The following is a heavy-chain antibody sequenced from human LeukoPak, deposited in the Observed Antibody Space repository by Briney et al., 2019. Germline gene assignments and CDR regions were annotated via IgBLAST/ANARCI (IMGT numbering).Heavy chain of an antibody. V-gene: IGHV3-23*01. CDR3: AKGGRGSGYYYGFDY. Sequence: GGSLRLSCAASGFTFSSYAMSWVRQAPGKGLEWVSVISGSDGSTYYADSVKGRFTISRDISKNTLYLQMNSLRAEDTALYYCAKGGRGSGYYYGFDYWGRGTLVTVSS. D-gene: IGHD3-22*01. J-gene: IGHJ4*02. CDR2: ISGSDGST. CDR1: GFTFSSYA.